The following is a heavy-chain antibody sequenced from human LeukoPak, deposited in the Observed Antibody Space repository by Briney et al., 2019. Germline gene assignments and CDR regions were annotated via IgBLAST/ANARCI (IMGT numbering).Heavy chain of an antibody. CDR3: ARASDTLDYYYYYMDV. CDR1: GFTFDDYA. D-gene: IGHD5-18*01. J-gene: IGHJ6*03. V-gene: IGHV3-9*01. Sequence: GGSLRLSCAASGFTFDDYAMHWVRQAPGKSLEWVSSISWNSGNIDYADSVKGRFTISRDNAKNSLYLQMNSLRAEDTALYYCARASDTLDYYYYYMDVWGKGTTVTVSS. CDR2: ISWNSGNI.